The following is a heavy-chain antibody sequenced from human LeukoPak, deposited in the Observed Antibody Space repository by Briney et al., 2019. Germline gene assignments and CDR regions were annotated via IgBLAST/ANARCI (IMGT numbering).Heavy chain of an antibody. Sequence: SGPTLVNPTQTLTLTCTFSGFSLSTSGMCVSWIRQPPGKALEWLARIDWDDDKYYSTSLKTRLTISKDTSKNQVVLTMTNMDPVDTATYYCARIESGGPWFDYWGQGTLVTVSS. CDR1: GFSLSTSGMC. J-gene: IGHJ4*02. CDR3: ARIESGGPWFDY. V-gene: IGHV2-70*11. D-gene: IGHD4-23*01. CDR2: IDWDDDK.